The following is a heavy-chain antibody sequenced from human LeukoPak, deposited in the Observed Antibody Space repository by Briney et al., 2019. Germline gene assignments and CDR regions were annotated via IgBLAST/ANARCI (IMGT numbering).Heavy chain of an antibody. V-gene: IGHV3-64D*09. Sequence: GGSLRLSCSASGFTFSTYAMHWVRQAPGKGLEYVSAISSNGGSTYYADSVKGRFTNSRDNSKSTLYLQMSSLRAEDTAVYYCVVSYLYAFDIWGQGTMVTVSS. J-gene: IGHJ3*02. D-gene: IGHD5-18*01. CDR3: VVSYLYAFDI. CDR2: ISSNGGST. CDR1: GFTFSTYA.